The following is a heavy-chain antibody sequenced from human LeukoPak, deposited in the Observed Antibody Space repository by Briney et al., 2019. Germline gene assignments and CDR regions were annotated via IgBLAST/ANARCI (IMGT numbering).Heavy chain of an antibody. CDR3: TRGTGTTFDY. CDR1: GFTFSNSW. Sequence: GGSLTLSCAASGFTFSNSWMHWVRQAPGKGLVWVSRISSDGSITTYADSVKGRFTISRDDTKNTLYLQMNTLRAEDTAVYYCTRGTGTTFDYWGQGTLVTVSS. D-gene: IGHD1-1*01. J-gene: IGHJ4*02. CDR2: ISSDGSIT. V-gene: IGHV3-74*01.